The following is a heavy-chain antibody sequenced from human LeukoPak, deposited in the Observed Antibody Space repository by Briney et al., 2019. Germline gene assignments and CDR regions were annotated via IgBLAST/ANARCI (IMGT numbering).Heavy chain of an antibody. D-gene: IGHD1-26*01. V-gene: IGHV3-30*14. Sequence: PGRSLRLSCAASGFTFSSYAMHWVRQAPGKGLEWVAVISYDGSNKYYADSVKGRFTISRDNSKNTVYLQMNSLRAEDTAVYYCARGGTKHSGLFDYWGQGTLVTVSS. CDR2: ISYDGSNK. J-gene: IGHJ4*02. CDR3: ARGGTKHSGLFDY. CDR1: GFTFSSYA.